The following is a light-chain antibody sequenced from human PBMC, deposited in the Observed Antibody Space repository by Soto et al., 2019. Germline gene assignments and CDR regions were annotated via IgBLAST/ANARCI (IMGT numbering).Light chain of an antibody. CDR2: GAS. CDR1: QSVTSN. CDR3: QQANSFPHT. J-gene: IGKJ5*01. Sequence: EIVMTQSPTTLSVSPGDRATLSCRASQSVTSNLAWYQQKPGQAPRLLIYGASTRATGIPARFSGSGSGTDFTLTISSLQPEDFATYYCQQANSFPHTFGQGTRLEI. V-gene: IGKV3-15*01.